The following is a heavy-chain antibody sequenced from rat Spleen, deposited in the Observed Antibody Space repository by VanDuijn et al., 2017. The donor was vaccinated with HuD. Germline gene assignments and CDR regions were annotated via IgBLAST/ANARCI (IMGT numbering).Heavy chain of an antibody. CDR3: ARGGYTTDN. CDR1: GFSLTSYS. Sequence: QVQLKESGPGLVQPSETLSLTCTVSGFSLTSYSVSWVRQPSGKGPEWMGRMWYDGDTAYNSALKSRLSISRDTSKNQVFLKMNSLQTEDTAMYFCARGGYTTDNWGQGVMVTVSS. D-gene: IGHD1-6*01. V-gene: IGHV2-34*01. CDR2: MWYDGDT. J-gene: IGHJ2*01.